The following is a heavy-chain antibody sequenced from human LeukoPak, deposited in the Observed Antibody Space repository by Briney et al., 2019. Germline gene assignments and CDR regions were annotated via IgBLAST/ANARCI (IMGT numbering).Heavy chain of an antibody. Sequence: GSLRLSCAASGFTFSSYAMSWIRQPPGKGLEWIGEINHSGSTNYNPSLKSRVTISVDTSKNQFSLKLSSVTAADTAVYYCARAPYDILTWRDFDYWGQGTLVTVSS. CDR3: ARAPYDILTWRDFDY. V-gene: IGHV4-34*01. CDR2: INHSGST. J-gene: IGHJ4*02. D-gene: IGHD3-9*01. CDR1: GFTFSSYA.